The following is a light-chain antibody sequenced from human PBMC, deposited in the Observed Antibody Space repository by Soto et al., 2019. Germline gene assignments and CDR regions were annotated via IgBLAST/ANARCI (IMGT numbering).Light chain of an antibody. CDR3: LQSNSFPHT. Sequence: DIQMTQSPSSVSASVGDRVTITCRASQYISSWLAWYQQKPGKAPQLLIYAASSLQSGVPSRFSGRGSGTDFTLNISSLQPEDFATYYCLQSNSFPHTFGQGTKLEIK. CDR1: QYISSW. V-gene: IGKV1-12*01. J-gene: IGKJ2*01. CDR2: AAS.